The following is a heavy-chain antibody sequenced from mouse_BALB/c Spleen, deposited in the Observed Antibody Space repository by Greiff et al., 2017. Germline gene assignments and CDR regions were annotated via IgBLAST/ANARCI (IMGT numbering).Heavy chain of an antibody. D-gene: IGHD1-1*01. CDR1: GFTFNTYA. V-gene: IGHV10-1*02. Sequence: EVQGVESGGGLVQPKGSLKLSCAASGFTFNTYAMNWVRQAPGKGLEWVARIRSKSNNYATYYADSVKDRFTISRDDSQSMLYLQMNNLKTEDTAMYYCVRDYYSGYFDYWGQGTTLTVSS. J-gene: IGHJ2*01. CDR3: VRDYYSGYFDY. CDR2: IRSKSNNYAT.